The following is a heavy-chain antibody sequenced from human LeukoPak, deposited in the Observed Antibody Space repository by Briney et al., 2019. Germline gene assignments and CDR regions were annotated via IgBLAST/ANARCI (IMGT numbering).Heavy chain of an antibody. CDR2: INQDGNTK. D-gene: IGHD4-17*01. CDR3: ARDPAYGALDY. Sequence: GGSLRLSCAASGFTFIDSWMTWVRQAPGRGLEWVAEINQDGNTKSYMDSVEGRFTISRDNARNSMYLQMSSLRAEDTAVYYCARDPAYGALDYWGQGTLVTVSS. J-gene: IGHJ4*02. V-gene: IGHV3-7*01. CDR1: GFTFIDSW.